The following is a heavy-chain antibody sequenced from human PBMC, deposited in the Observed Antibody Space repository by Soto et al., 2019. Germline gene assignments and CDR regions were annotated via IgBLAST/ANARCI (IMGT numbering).Heavy chain of an antibody. Sequence: HPGGSLRLSCAASGFTFSTYGMHWVRQPPGKGLEWVAVISSDGSNEHYADPVKGRFTISRDNSKNTLYLQMNSLRVEDTAVYYCAKTITTYSGDSRGRGALVDYWGQGTLVTVSS. J-gene: IGHJ4*02. CDR2: ISSDGSNE. CDR1: GFTFSTYG. CDR3: AKTITTYSGDSRGRGALVDY. V-gene: IGHV3-30*18. D-gene: IGHD3-22*01.